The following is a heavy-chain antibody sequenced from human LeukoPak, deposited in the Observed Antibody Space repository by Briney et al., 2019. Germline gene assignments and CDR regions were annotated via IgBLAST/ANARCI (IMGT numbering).Heavy chain of an antibody. V-gene: IGHV4-39*01. J-gene: IGHJ3*02. CDR1: GGSISSSSYY. Sequence: PSETLSLTCTVSGGSISSSSYYRGWIRQPPGKGLEWIGSIYYSGSTYYNPSLKSRVTISVDTSKNQFSLKLSSVTAADTAVYYCARRAMGVFDIWGQGTMVTVSS. D-gene: IGHD2-8*01. CDR2: IYYSGST. CDR3: ARRAMGVFDI.